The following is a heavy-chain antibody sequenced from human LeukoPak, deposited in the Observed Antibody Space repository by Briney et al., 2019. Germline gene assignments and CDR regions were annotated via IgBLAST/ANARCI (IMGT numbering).Heavy chain of an antibody. Sequence: PGRSLRLSCAASGFTFSSNAMHWVRQAPGKGLEWVAVISYDGSNKYYADSVKGRFTISRDNSKNTLYLQMNSLRAEDTAVYYCARGSGGNFYFDYWGQGTLVTVSS. CDR2: ISYDGSNK. D-gene: IGHD4-23*01. J-gene: IGHJ4*02. V-gene: IGHV3-30-3*01. CDR1: GFTFSSNA. CDR3: ARGSGGNFYFDY.